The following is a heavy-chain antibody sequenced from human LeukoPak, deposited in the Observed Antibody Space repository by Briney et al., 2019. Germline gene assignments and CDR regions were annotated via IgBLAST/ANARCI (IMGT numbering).Heavy chain of an antibody. CDR1: GYTFTSYA. CDR3: ARECPAYYYDSSGYYLGGYYFDY. D-gene: IGHD3-22*01. Sequence: ASVKVSCKASGYTFTSYAMHWVRQAPGQRLEWMGWINAGNGNTKYSQEFQGRVTITRDTSASTAYMELSSLRSEDMAVYYCARECPAYYYDSSGYYLGGYYFDYWGQGTLVTVSS. J-gene: IGHJ4*02. V-gene: IGHV1-3*03. CDR2: INAGNGNT.